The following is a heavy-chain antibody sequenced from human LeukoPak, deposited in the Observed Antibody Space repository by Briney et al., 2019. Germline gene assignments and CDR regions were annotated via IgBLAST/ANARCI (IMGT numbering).Heavy chain of an antibody. V-gene: IGHV3-74*01. CDR2: ISDGGSTT. CDR1: GFTFSSYW. Sequence: TGGSLRLSCAASGFTFSSYWMHWVRQAPGKGLVWVSRISDGGSTTTYADSVKGRFTISRDNAKNALYLQMNGLRAEDTAVYYCSRSAYYDGSGNYYDYWGQGTLVTVSS. D-gene: IGHD3-22*01. J-gene: IGHJ4*02. CDR3: SRSAYYDGSGNYYDY.